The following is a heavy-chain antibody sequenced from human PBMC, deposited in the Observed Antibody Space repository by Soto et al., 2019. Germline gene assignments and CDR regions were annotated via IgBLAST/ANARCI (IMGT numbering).Heavy chain of an antibody. V-gene: IGHV1-69*13. CDR3: ARAEMATRADYYYGMDV. CDR1: GGTFSSYA. J-gene: IGHJ6*02. D-gene: IGHD5-12*01. Sequence: SVKVSCKASGGTFSSYAISWVRQAPGQGLEWMGGIIPIFGTANYAQKFQGRVTITADESTSTAWMELSSLRSEDTAVYYCARAEMATRADYYYGMDVWGQGTTVTVSS. CDR2: IIPIFGTA.